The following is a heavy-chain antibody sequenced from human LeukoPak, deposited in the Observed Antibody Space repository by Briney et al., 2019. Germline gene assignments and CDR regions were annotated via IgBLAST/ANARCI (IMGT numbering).Heavy chain of an antibody. CDR3: PRDLGDYWSGFRSYFFEY. Sequence: PSETLSLTCTVSGGSINNYYWGWIRQPPGKGLEWIGSMSHGESTYYNASLKSRASISIDTSKNQFSLKLSSVTAADTAVYYCPRDLGDYWSGFRSYFFEYWGQGTLVTVSS. V-gene: IGHV4-39*07. D-gene: IGHD3-3*01. J-gene: IGHJ4*02. CDR1: GGSINNYY. CDR2: MSHGEST.